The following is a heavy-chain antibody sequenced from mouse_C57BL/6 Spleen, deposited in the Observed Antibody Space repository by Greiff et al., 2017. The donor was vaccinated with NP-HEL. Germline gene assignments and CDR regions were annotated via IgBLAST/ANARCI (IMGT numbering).Heavy chain of an antibody. J-gene: IGHJ4*01. D-gene: IGHD2-5*01. CDR3: ARGDSNYGDYAMYY. CDR1: GYTFTSYW. CDR2: IYPSDSET. V-gene: IGHV1-61*01. Sequence: VQLQQPGAELVRPGSSVKLSCKASGYTFTSYWMDWVKQRPGQGLEWIGNIYPSDSETHYNQKFKDKATLTVDKSSSTAYMQLSSLTSEDSAVYYCARGDSNYGDYAMYYWGQGTSVTVSS.